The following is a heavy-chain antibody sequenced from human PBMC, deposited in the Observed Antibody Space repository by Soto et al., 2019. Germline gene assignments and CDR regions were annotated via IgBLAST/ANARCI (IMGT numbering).Heavy chain of an antibody. D-gene: IGHD1-7*01. V-gene: IGHV4-30-2*01. Sequence: QLQLQESGSGLVKPSQTLSLTCAVSGGSISSGGYCWTWIRQPPGKGLEWIGYIYHDGSTNYNPSLKGRITISVDGSKNQFSLRLTSVTAADTAVYFCARDMNWNFGGGRAFDIWGQGTLVTVSS. CDR3: ARDMNWNFGGGRAFDI. J-gene: IGHJ3*02. CDR2: IYHDGST. CDR1: GGSISSGGYC.